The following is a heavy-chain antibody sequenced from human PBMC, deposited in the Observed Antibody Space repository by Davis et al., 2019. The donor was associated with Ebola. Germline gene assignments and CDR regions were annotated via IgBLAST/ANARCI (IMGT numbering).Heavy chain of an antibody. D-gene: IGHD3-9*01. CDR2: TYYRSKWYN. CDR3: ARGYYDILTGYYGGNYFDY. V-gene: IGHV6-1*01. J-gene: IGHJ4*02. Sequence: MPSETLSLTCAISGDSVSSNSAAWNWIRQSPSRGLEWLGRTYYRSKWYNDYAVSVKSRITINPDTSKNQFSLQLNSVTPEDTAVYYCARGYYDILTGYYGGNYFDYWGQGTLVTVSS. CDR1: GDSVSSNSAA.